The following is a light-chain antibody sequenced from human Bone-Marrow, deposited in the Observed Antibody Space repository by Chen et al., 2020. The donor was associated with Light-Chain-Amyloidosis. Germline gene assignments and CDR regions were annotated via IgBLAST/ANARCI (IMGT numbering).Light chain of an antibody. CDR3: QVWDRRRDRPV. J-gene: IGLJ3*02. CDR1: NIGSTS. CDR2: DDS. V-gene: IGLV3-21*02. Sequence: SYVLTQPSSVSVAPGQTATIACGGDNIGSTSVHWYQQSPGQAPLLVVYDDSDRPSGIPERLSGSNCGNTATLTISRVEAGEEAGYYWQVWDRRRDRPVFGGGTKLTVL.